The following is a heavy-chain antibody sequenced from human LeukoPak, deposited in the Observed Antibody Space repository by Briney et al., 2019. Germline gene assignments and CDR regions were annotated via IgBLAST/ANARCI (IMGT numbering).Heavy chain of an antibody. V-gene: IGHV3-49*04. D-gene: IGHD3-10*01. J-gene: IGHJ5*02. CDR1: GFTFRDYG. Sequence: GGSLRLSCAASGFTFRDYGMTWVRQAPGKGLQWIGFIRSQEFGGTTEHATSLEGRFTISRDDSKSIAYLQMNSLKTEDTAVYYCARVLVTMVRGVIDWVDPWGQGTLVTVSS. CDR3: ARVLVTMVRGVIDWVDP. CDR2: IRSQEFGGTT.